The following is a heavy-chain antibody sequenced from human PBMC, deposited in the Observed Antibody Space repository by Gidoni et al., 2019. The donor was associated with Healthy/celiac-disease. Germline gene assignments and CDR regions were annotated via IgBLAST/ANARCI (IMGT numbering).Heavy chain of an antibody. CDR3: ARGKDIVVVPAASYNWFDP. J-gene: IGHJ5*02. D-gene: IGHD2-2*01. Sequence: QVQLVQSGAEVKKPGASVTVSCKASGYTFTSYYMHWVRQAPGQGLEWMGIINPSGGSTSYAQKFQGRVTMTRDTSTSTVYMELSSLRSEDTAVYYCARGKDIVVVPAASYNWFDPWGQGTLVTVSS. V-gene: IGHV1-46*01. CDR1: GYTFTSYY. CDR2: INPSGGST.